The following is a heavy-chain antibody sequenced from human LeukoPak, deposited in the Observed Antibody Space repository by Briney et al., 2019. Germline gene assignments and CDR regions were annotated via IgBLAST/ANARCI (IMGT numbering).Heavy chain of an antibody. D-gene: IGHD2-2*01. CDR1: GFTFSSYA. CDR2: ISYDGSNK. CDR3: AREELVPAATWPPYYYYGMDV. Sequence: GGPLRLSCAASGFTFSSYAMRWVRQAPGKGLEWVAVISYDGSNKYYADSVKGRFTISRDNSKNTLYLQMNSLRAENTAVYYCAREELVPAATWPPYYYYGMDVWGQGTTVTVSS. V-gene: IGHV3-30-3*01. J-gene: IGHJ6*02.